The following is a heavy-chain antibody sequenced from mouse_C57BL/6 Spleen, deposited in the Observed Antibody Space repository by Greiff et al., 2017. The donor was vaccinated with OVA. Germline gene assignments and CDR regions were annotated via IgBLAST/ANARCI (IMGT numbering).Heavy chain of an antibody. CDR1: GYTFTSYW. Sequence: QVQLQQPGAELVRPGSSVKLSCKASGYTFTSYWMHWVKQRPIQGLEWIGNIDPSDSGTHYNQKFKDKATLTVDKSSSTAYMQLSSLTSEDSAVDYCARRTGDYAMDYWGQGTSVTVSS. J-gene: IGHJ4*01. CDR3: ARRTGDYAMDY. V-gene: IGHV1-52*01. CDR2: IDPSDSGT.